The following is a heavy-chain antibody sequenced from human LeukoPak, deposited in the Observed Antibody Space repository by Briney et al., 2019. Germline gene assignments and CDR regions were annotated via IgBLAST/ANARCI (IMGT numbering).Heavy chain of an antibody. Sequence: PSETLSLTCAVYGGSFSGYYWNWIRQPPGKGLEWIGETNHSGNTNYNPSLKSRVTMSVDTSKNQFSLRLSSVTAADTAVNYCARDHNYDSSGYFLYYWGQGTLVTVSS. CDR3: ARDHNYDSSGYFLYY. CDR2: TNHSGNT. J-gene: IGHJ4*02. CDR1: GGSFSGYY. V-gene: IGHV4-34*01. D-gene: IGHD3-22*01.